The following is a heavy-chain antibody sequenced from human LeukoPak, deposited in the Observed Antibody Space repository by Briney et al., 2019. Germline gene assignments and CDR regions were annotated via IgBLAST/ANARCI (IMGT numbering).Heavy chain of an antibody. CDR2: IYYSGST. D-gene: IGHD6-6*01. CDR3: ANTYSSSSYFDY. J-gene: IGHJ4*02. Sequence: SETLSLTCTVSGGSISSSSYYWGWIRQPPGKGLEWIGSIYYSGSTYYNPSLKSRVTISVDTSKNQFSLKLSSVTAADTAVYYCANTYSSSSYFDYWGQGTLVTVSS. V-gene: IGHV4-39*01. CDR1: GGSISSSSYY.